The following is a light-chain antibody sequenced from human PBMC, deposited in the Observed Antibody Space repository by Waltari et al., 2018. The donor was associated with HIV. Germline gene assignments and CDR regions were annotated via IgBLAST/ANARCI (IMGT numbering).Light chain of an antibody. CDR2: DDS. V-gene: IGLV3-21*04. Sequence: SYVLTQPPSVSVAPGKTARITCGGNNIASNSVHWYQHKPGQAPVLVIPDDSDRPSGIPERFSGSNAGNTATLTISRVEAGDEADYYCQVWDSSGDHPLFGGGTKLTVL. CDR1: NIASNS. CDR3: QVWDSSGDHPL. J-gene: IGLJ2*01.